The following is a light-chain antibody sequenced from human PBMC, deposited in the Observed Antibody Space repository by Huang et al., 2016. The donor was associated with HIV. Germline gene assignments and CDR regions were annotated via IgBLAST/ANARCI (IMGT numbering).Light chain of an antibody. J-gene: IGKJ4*01. CDR3: QQYYSTPLT. CDR1: QSVLYSSNNKNY. Sequence: DIVMTQSPDSLAVSLGERATSNCKSSQSVLYSSNNKNYLAWYQQKPGQPPKLLMYCASTRESGVPDRFSGSGSGTDFTRTISSLQAEDVAVYYCQQYYSTPLTFGGGTKVEIK. V-gene: IGKV4-1*01. CDR2: CAS.